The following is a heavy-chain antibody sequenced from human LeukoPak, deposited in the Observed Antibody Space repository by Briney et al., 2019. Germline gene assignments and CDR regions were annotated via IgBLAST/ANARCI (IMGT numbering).Heavy chain of an antibody. J-gene: IGHJ4*02. V-gene: IGHV4-59*01. CDR3: ARQGGTYGDYAAGY. D-gene: IGHD4-17*01. CDR1: GGSISSYY. CDR2: IYYSGST. Sequence: SETLSLTCTVSGGSISSYYWSWIRQPPGKGLEWIGYIYYSGSTNYNPSLKSRVTISVDTSKNQFSLKLSSVTAADTAVYYCARQGGTYGDYAAGYWGQGTLVTVSS.